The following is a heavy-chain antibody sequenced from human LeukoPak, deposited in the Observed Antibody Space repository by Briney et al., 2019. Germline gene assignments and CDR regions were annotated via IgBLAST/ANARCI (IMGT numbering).Heavy chain of an antibody. J-gene: IGHJ1*01. Sequence: EASVKVSCKASGYTFTNYYITWVRQAPGQGLEWMGWISAYNGYTNYAQKLQGRVTMTTDTSTSTAYMELRSLRSDDTAVYYCARGSYDSSDYEYFHHWGQGTLVTVSS. CDR2: ISAYNGYT. V-gene: IGHV1-18*01. D-gene: IGHD3-22*01. CDR1: GYTFTNYY. CDR3: ARGSYDSSDYEYFHH.